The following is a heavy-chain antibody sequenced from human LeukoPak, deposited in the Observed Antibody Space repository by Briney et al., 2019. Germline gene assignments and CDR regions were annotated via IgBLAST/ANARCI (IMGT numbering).Heavy chain of an antibody. CDR3: AKDRIAAAGTGEGFDY. Sequence: GGSLRLSCAASGFTFSSYAMHWVRQAPGKGLEWVAVISYDGSNKYYADSVKGRFTISRDNSKNTLYLQMNSLRAEDTAVYYCAKDRIAAAGTGEGFDYWGQGTLVTVSS. CDR1: GFTFSSYA. J-gene: IGHJ4*02. CDR2: ISYDGSNK. D-gene: IGHD6-13*01. V-gene: IGHV3-30*04.